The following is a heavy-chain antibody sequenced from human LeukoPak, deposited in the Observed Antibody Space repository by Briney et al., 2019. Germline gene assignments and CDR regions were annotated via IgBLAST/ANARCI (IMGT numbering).Heavy chain of an antibody. D-gene: IGHD5-12*01. V-gene: IGHV1-2*02. CDR1: GYTFTGHY. J-gene: IGHJ3*02. Sequence: ASVKVSCKASGYTFTGHYMHWVRQAPGQGLEWMGWIYPKRGGTNYAQKFQSRVTMTRDTSITTAFMELNILKSDDTAVYYCVRDGYSGGAFDIWGQGTMVTVSS. CDR2: IYPKRGGT. CDR3: VRDGYSGGAFDI.